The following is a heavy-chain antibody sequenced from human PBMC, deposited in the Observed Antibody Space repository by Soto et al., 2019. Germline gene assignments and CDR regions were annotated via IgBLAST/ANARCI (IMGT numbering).Heavy chain of an antibody. CDR3: ARCYCSVGSCYTCWHFDL. J-gene: IGHJ2*01. CDR1: GYTFMNYA. D-gene: IGHD2-15*01. CDR2: ISPSTGNT. Sequence: QVQLVQSGAEVTEPGASVKLSCQASGYTFMNYAISWVRQAPGQGLEWMGWISPSTGNTDQAQNFQGRVTMSLDTSTNTANMKLRTLRSDDSAVYYCARCYCSVGSCYTCWHFDLWGRGTLVTVSS. V-gene: IGHV1-18*01.